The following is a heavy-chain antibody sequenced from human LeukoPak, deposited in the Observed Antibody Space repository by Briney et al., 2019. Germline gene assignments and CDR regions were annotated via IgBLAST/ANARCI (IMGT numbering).Heavy chain of an antibody. V-gene: IGHV3-23*01. CDR1: GFTFSSYA. D-gene: IGHD6-19*01. J-gene: IGHJ6*03. CDR2: ISGGGGST. CDR3: AKDFRRSAVAGTYYYYYMDV. Sequence: GGSLRLSCAASGFTFSSYAMSWVRQAPGKGLEWVSAISGGGGSTYYADSVKGRFTISRDNSKNTLYLQMNSLRAEDTAVYYCAKDFRRSAVAGTYYYYYMDVWGKGTTVTVSS.